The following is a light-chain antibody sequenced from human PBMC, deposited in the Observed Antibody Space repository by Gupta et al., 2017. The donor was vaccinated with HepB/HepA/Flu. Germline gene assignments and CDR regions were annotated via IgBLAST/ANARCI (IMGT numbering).Light chain of an antibody. J-gene: IGLJ2*01. V-gene: IGLV1-40*01. CDR3: QSYDSSLSGVV. CDR1: SANIGAGYD. Sequence: QSVLTQPPSVSGAPGQTVTIPCTVSSANIGAGYDVNGYQQLPGRAPKLLLYGNTNRRAGVPDRCSGAKSATSAALAITGLPAEDEADYYCQSYDSSLSGVVFGGGTKLTVL. CDR2: GNT.